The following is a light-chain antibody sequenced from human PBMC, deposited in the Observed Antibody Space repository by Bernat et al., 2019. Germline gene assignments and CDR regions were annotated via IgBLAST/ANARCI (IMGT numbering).Light chain of an antibody. CDR2: GKN. CDR3: NSRDSSGNHWV. J-gene: IGLJ3*02. CDR1: SLRRYF. V-gene: IGLV3-19*01. Sequence: SSELTQVPDVSVALGQTVRITCQGDSLRRYFATWYQQKPGQAPLLVIYGKNNRPSGIPDRFSGSSSGTTSSLTIAGAQAEDEADYYCNSRDSSGNHWVFGGGTKLTVL.